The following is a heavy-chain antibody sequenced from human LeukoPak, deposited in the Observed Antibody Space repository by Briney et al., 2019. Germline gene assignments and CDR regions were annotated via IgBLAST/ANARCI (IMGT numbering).Heavy chain of an antibody. D-gene: IGHD4-23*01. CDR3: AREVGGNLGDAFDI. Sequence: PGGSLRLSCAASGFTFSSYAMSWVRQAPGKGLEWVSAISGSGGSTYYADSVKGRFTISRDNAKKTLYVQMNSLRAEDTAVYYCAREVGGNLGDAFDIWGQGTMVTVSS. V-gene: IGHV3-23*01. CDR2: ISGSGGST. J-gene: IGHJ3*02. CDR1: GFTFSSYA.